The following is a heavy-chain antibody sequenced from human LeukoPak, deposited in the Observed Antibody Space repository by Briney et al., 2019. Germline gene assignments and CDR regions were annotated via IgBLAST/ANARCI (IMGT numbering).Heavy chain of an antibody. CDR2: INWNGGST. CDR3: ARGPYGSGSNAFDI. D-gene: IGHD3-10*01. CDR1: GFTFDDYG. Sequence: GGSLRLSCAASGFTFDDYGMSWVRQAPGKGLEWVSGINWNGGSTGYADSVKGRFTISRDNAKNSLYLQMNSLRAEDTALYHCARGPYGSGSNAFDIWGQGTMVTVSS. V-gene: IGHV3-20*01. J-gene: IGHJ3*02.